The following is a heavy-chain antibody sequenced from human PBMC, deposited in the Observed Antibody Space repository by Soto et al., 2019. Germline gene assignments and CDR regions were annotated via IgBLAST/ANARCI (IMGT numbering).Heavy chain of an antibody. CDR1: GFTFSSYW. Sequence: HPGGSLRLSCAASGFTFSSYWMHWVRQAPGKGLVWVSRTNSDGSSTSYADSVKGRFTISRDNAKNTLYLQMNSLRAEDTAVYYCARGNFGVVPYYYYYYMDVWGKGTKVTVSS. CDR2: TNSDGSST. V-gene: IGHV3-74*01. CDR3: ARGNFGVVPYYYYYYMDV. D-gene: IGHD3-3*01. J-gene: IGHJ6*03.